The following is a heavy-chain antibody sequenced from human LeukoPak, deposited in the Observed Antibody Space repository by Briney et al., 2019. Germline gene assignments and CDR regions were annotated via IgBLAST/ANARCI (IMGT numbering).Heavy chain of an antibody. Sequence: GGSLRLSCAASGFAVSTNYLSWVRHAPEKGLEWVSDIYSDGSTYYTDSVKGRFTISRDNSKNTLYLQMISLRPEDTAVYYCARDQRSESYYPWGWFDPWGQGTLVTVSS. D-gene: IGHD1-26*01. V-gene: IGHV3-66*02. CDR2: IYSDGST. CDR3: ARDQRSESYYPWGWFDP. J-gene: IGHJ5*02. CDR1: GFAVSTNY.